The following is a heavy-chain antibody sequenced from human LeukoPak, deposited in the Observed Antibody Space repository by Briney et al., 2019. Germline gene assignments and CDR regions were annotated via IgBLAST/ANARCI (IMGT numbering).Heavy chain of an antibody. CDR1: GGSISSYY. CDR2: IYTSGST. Sequence: SETLSLTCTVSGGSISSYYWSWIRQPAGKGLERIGRIYTSGSTNYNPSLKSRVTMSVDTSKNQFSLKLSSVTAADTAVYYCAREVAAAAYNWFDPWGQGTLVTVSS. V-gene: IGHV4-4*07. D-gene: IGHD6-13*01. J-gene: IGHJ5*02. CDR3: AREVAAAAYNWFDP.